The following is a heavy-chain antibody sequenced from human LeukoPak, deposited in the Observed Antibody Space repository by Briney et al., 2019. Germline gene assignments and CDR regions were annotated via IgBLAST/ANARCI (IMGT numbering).Heavy chain of an antibody. J-gene: IGHJ5*02. D-gene: IGHD3/OR15-3a*01. CDR3: ARGGTGYYSRGRLDP. CDR2: VYYIGST. V-gene: IGHV4-59*08. CDR1: GGSLSNYH. Sequence: PSETLSLTCTVSGGSLSNYHCVYYIGSTNYNPSLRSRVTISMDTSKNQFSLNLSSVTAADTAIYYCARGGTGYYSRGRLDPWGQGTLVTVSS.